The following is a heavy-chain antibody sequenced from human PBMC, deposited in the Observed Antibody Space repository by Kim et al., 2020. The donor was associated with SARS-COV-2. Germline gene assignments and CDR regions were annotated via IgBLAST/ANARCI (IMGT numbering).Heavy chain of an antibody. Sequence: TNHHPSPKSRVTISVDTSKNQFSLKLSSVTAADTAVYYCARSGWYYYMDVWGKGTTVTVSS. CDR2: T. D-gene: IGHD1-1*01. J-gene: IGHJ6*03. CDR3: ARSGWYYYMDV. V-gene: IGHV4-59*01.